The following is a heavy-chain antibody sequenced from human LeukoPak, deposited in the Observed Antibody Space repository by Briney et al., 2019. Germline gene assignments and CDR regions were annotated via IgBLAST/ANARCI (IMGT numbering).Heavy chain of an antibody. Sequence: SETPSLTCAVYGGSFSGYYWSWIRQPPGKGLEWIGEINHSGSTNYNPSLKSRVTISVDTSKNQFSLKLSSVTAADTAVYYCARGLTTVTNYYYYGMDVWGQGTTVTVSS. V-gene: IGHV4-34*01. CDR1: GGSFSGYY. J-gene: IGHJ6*02. CDR2: INHSGST. CDR3: ARGLTTVTNYYYYGMDV. D-gene: IGHD4-17*01.